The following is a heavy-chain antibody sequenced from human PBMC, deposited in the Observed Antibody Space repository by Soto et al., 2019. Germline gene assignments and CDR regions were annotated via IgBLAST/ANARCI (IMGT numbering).Heavy chain of an antibody. D-gene: IGHD2-2*02. J-gene: IGHJ5*02. CDR2: IYYSGST. CDR1: GGSISSGVYY. CDR3: AREELDIVVVPAAIRGWFDP. Sequence: SETLSLTCTVSGGSISSGVYYWSWIRHHPGKGLEWIGYIYYSGSTCYNPSLKSRVTISVDTSKNQFSLKLSSVTAADTAVYYCAREELDIVVVPAAIRGWFDPWGQGTLVTVSS. V-gene: IGHV4-31*03.